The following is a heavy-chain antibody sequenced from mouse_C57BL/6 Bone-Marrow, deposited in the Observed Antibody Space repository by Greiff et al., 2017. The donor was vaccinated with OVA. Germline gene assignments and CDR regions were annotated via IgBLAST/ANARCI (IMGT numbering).Heavy chain of an antibody. CDR3: TRSRIDYDGSRGEYFDY. CDR2: IDPETGGT. D-gene: IGHD1-1*01. CDR1: GYTFTDYE. Sequence: VQLQQSGAELVRPGASVTLSCKASGYTFTDYEMHWVKQTPVHGLEWIGAIDPETGGTAYNQKFKGKAILTADKSSSTAYMELRSLTSEDSAVYYGTRSRIDYDGSRGEYFDYWGQGTTLTVSS. V-gene: IGHV1-15*01. J-gene: IGHJ2*01.